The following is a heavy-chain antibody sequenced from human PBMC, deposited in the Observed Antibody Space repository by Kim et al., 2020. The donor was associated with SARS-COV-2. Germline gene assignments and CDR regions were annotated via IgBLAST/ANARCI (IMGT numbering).Heavy chain of an antibody. CDR1: GYTFTSYD. D-gene: IGHD3-22*01. J-gene: IGHJ4*02. Sequence: ASVKVSCKASGYTFTSYDINWVRQATGQGLEWMGWMNPNSGNTGYAQKFQGRVTMTRNTSISTAYMELSSLRSEDTAVYYCARVLEGTPIDPGYYFDYWGQGTLVTVSS. V-gene: IGHV1-8*01. CDR3: ARVLEGTPIDPGYYFDY. CDR2: MNPNSGNT.